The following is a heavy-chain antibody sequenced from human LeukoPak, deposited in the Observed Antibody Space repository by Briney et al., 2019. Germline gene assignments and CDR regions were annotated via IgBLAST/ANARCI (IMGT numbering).Heavy chain of an antibody. CDR2: INPSGGST. CDR3: ARGHFYDSSGYHDTFDI. CDR1: GYTFTSYY. Sequence: ASVKVSCKASGYTFTSYYMHWVRQAPGQGLEWMGIINPSGGSTSYPQKFQGRVTMTRDMSTSTVYMELSSLRSEDTALYYCARGHFYDSSGYHDTFDIWGQGTMVTVSS. V-gene: IGHV1-46*01. J-gene: IGHJ3*02. D-gene: IGHD3-22*01.